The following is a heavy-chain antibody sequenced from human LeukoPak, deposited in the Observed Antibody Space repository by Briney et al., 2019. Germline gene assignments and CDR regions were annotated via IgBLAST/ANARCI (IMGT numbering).Heavy chain of an antibody. Sequence: GRSLRLSCAASGLTFSSYAMHWVRQAPGKGLEWVSVISYDGSNKDYADSVKGRFTISRDNSRNTLSLQMNSLRPEDTAVYYCAKDLLYYGPGTYYNAAEYSQFWGQGTQVTVSS. D-gene: IGHD3-10*01. CDR2: ISYDGSNK. J-gene: IGHJ1*01. CDR1: GLTFSSYA. V-gene: IGHV3-30*18. CDR3: AKDLLYYGPGTYYNAAEYSQF.